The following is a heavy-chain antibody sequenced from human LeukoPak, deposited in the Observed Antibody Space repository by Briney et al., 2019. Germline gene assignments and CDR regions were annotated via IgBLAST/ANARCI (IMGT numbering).Heavy chain of an antibody. Sequence: PGGSLRLSCAASEFTFNNYWMHWVRQAPGKGLVWVSRINSDGSHTDYADSVKGRFTISRDNSKNTLYLQMNSLRAEDTAVYYCARGAGYFYYYYGMDVWGQGTTVTVSS. CDR2: INSDGSHT. CDR1: EFTFNNYW. V-gene: IGHV3-74*01. D-gene: IGHD1-26*01. J-gene: IGHJ6*02. CDR3: ARGAGYFYYYYGMDV.